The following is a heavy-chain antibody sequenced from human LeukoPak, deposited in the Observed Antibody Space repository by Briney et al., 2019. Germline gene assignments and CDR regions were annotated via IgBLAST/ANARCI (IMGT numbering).Heavy chain of an antibody. CDR1: GGSISSGGNY. D-gene: IGHD1-26*01. Sequence: SETLSLTCTVSGGSISSGGNYWTWIRQPAGKGLEWIGRIYNSGTTNYNPSLKSRLSMSSDTSKNQFSLQMTSVTAADTAVYYCARDGVGATVYWGQGTLVTVSS. CDR2: IYNSGTT. J-gene: IGHJ4*02. CDR3: ARDGVGATVY. V-gene: IGHV4-61*02.